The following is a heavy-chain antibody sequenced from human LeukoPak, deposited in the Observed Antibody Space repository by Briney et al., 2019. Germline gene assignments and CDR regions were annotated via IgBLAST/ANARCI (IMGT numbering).Heavy chain of an antibody. J-gene: IGHJ4*02. V-gene: IGHV4-59*01. Sequence: SETLSLTCTVSGGSINSYYWSWIRQPPGKGQEWIGYIYYSGSTNYNPSLKSRVTISVETSKNQFSLKLSSVTAADTAVYYCARSDRSGSYYYFDYWGQGTLVTVSS. CDR1: GGSINSYY. D-gene: IGHD3-10*01. CDR2: IYYSGST. CDR3: ARSDRSGSYYYFDY.